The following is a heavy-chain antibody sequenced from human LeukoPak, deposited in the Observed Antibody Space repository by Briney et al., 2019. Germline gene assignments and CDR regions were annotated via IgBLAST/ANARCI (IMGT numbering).Heavy chain of an antibody. CDR3: ARGAHYYDSSGPYYFDY. Sequence: PGGSLRLSCAASGFTFSSYAMSWVRQAPGRGLEWVSAISGSGGSTYYADSVKGRFTISRDNSENTLYLQMTSLRAGDTAVYYCARGAHYYDSSGPYYFDYWGQGTLVTVSS. V-gene: IGHV3-23*01. CDR1: GFTFSSYA. CDR2: ISGSGGST. J-gene: IGHJ4*02. D-gene: IGHD3-22*01.